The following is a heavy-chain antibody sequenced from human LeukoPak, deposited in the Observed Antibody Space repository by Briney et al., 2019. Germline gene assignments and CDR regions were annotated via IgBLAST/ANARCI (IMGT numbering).Heavy chain of an antibody. J-gene: IGHJ3*02. V-gene: IGHV4-30-4*08. Sequence: SETLSLTCTVSGGSISCGDYHWSWIRQPPGKGLEWIGYIYYSGSTYYNPSLKSRVTISVDTSKNQFSLKLSSVTAADTAVYYCARDCSSTSCYRDAFDIWGQGTMVTVSS. CDR1: GGSISCGDYH. D-gene: IGHD2-2*01. CDR3: ARDCSSTSCYRDAFDI. CDR2: IYYSGST.